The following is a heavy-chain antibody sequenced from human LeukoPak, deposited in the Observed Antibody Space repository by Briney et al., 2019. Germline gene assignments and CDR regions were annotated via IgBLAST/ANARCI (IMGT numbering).Heavy chain of an antibody. CDR1: GFTFSSYA. CDR2: ISYDGSNK. V-gene: IGHV3-30*04. Sequence: GRSLRLSCAASGFTFSSYAMHWVRQAPGKGLEWVAVISYDGSNKYYADSVKGRFTIPRDNSKNTLYLQMNSLRAEDTAVYYCARMTTVTTGDYWGQGTLVTVSS. J-gene: IGHJ4*02. D-gene: IGHD4-17*01. CDR3: ARMTTVTTGDY.